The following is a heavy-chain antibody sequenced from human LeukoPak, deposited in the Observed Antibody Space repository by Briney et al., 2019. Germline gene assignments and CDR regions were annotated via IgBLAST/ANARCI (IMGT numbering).Heavy chain of an antibody. CDR1: GYTFTSYY. CDR2: INPSGGST. J-gene: IGHJ6*02. CDR3: ARAKIVLMVYAHLGDNYYYYGMDV. Sequence: ASVKVSCKASGYTFTSYYMHWVRQAPGQGLEWMGIINPSGGSTSYAQKFQGRVTMTGDTSTSTVYMELSSLRSEDTAVYYCARAKIVLMVYAHLGDNYYYYGMDVWGQGTTVTVSS. V-gene: IGHV1-46*01. D-gene: IGHD2-8*01.